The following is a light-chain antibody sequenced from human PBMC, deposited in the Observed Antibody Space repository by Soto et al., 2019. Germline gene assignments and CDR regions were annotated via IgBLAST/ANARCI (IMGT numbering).Light chain of an antibody. J-gene: IGKJ3*01. V-gene: IGKV1-39*01. CDR1: QNVNIY. Sequence: DIQMTQSPSSLSASVGDRVTITCRASQNVNIYLNWYQQKPGKAPKLLIYGASSLRSGAPSRFSGSGSGTDFTLTIDSLQPEDLATYYCQQSYSHSRTFGPGTKVDIK. CDR3: QQSYSHSRT. CDR2: GAS.